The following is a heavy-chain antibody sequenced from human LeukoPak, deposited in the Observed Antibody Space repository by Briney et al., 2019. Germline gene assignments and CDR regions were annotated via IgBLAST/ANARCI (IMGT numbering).Heavy chain of an antibody. D-gene: IGHD6-6*01. J-gene: IGHJ6*02. CDR1: GFSFSTYW. CDR2: IKQDGSEE. V-gene: IGHV3-7*05. Sequence: GGSLRLSCAASGFSFSTYWMSWVRQAPGKGLEWVANIKQDGSEEVYVDSVRGRFTISRDNAKNSLFLQMNTQRAEDTAVYYCARDPYSSTWSYGMDVWGQGTMVTVSS. CDR3: ARDPYSSTWSYGMDV.